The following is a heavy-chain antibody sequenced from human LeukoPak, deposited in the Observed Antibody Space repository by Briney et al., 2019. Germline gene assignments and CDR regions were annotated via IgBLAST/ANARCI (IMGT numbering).Heavy chain of an antibody. J-gene: IGHJ5*02. CDR3: ARGVNGDSRFDP. D-gene: IGHD4-17*01. V-gene: IGHV3-74*01. CDR1: GFTFSSYW. CDR2: FSSAGSNT. Sequence: PGGSLTLSCAASGFTFSSYWMHWVRQAPGEGLVWVLRFSSAGSNTRYADSVKGRVTISRDNAKKTLYLQMNSLRAEDTAVYYCARGVNGDSRFDPWGQGTLVTVSS.